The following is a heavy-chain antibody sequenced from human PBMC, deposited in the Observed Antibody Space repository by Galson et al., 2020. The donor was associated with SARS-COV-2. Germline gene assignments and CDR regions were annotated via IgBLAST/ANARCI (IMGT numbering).Heavy chain of an antibody. Sequence: SETLSLTCTVSGGSISSSSYYWGWIRQPPGKGLEWIGSIYYSGSTYYNPSLKSRVTISVDTSKNQFSLKLSSVTAADTAVYYCARSNSIGGLDYWGQGTLVTVSS. CDR3: ARSNSIGGLDY. CDR2: IYYSGST. V-gene: IGHV4-39*01. CDR1: GGSISSSSYY. D-gene: IGHD1-1*01. J-gene: IGHJ4*02.